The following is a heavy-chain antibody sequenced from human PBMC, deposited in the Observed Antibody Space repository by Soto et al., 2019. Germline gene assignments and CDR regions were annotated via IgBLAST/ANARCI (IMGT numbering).Heavy chain of an antibody. J-gene: IGHJ4*02. CDR2: IYADGRT. Sequence: GGSITLCRGAWKYIISPCYPSWVRQAPGKGLEWVSTIYADGRTYYADSVKGRFTMSRDDVKNTLFLQMNSLRVEDTAVYYCARDIDYCGQGTLVTISS. CDR1: KYIISPCY. V-gene: IGHV3-66*01. CDR3: ARDIDY.